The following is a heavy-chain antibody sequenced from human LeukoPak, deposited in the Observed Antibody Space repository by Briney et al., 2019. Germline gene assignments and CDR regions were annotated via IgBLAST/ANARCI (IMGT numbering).Heavy chain of an antibody. Sequence: PGGSLRLSCAASGFTYSDYYMSWLRQSPGKGLEWVSCISSSGSTIYYADSVKGRFTISRDNAKNSLYLQMNSLRAEDTAVYYCARDSQGDILTGYYNYYYMNVWGKGTTITVSS. CDR3: ARDSQGDILTGYYNYYYMNV. CDR1: GFTYSDYY. D-gene: IGHD3-9*01. V-gene: IGHV3-11*01. J-gene: IGHJ6*03. CDR2: ISSSGSTI.